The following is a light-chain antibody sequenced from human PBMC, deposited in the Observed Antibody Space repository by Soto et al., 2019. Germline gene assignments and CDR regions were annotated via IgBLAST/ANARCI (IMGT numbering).Light chain of an antibody. Sequence: EIVLTQSPATLSLSPGERATLSCRASQSVRNYLAWYQQKPGQAPRLLVYGASTRATGVPTRFSGSGSGTEFTLTISSLQAEDSAVYYCQQYNNWPLTFGQGTKVEIK. CDR1: QSVRNY. V-gene: IGKV3-15*01. CDR3: QQYNNWPLT. CDR2: GAS. J-gene: IGKJ1*01.